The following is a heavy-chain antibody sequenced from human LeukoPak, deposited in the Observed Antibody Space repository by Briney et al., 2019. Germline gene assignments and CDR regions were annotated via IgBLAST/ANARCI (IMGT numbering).Heavy chain of an antibody. Sequence: SETLSLTCTVSGGSISSTYYWGWIRQPPGKGRELIGYIYYSGTTNYNPSLKRRVRISVEKSKNKFSLKLSSVTAADTAVYYCARCPADYYDSSGYYPNYFDYWGQGTLVTVSS. V-gene: IGHV4-61*05. CDR1: GGSISSTYY. CDR2: IYYSGTT. J-gene: IGHJ4*02. D-gene: IGHD3-22*01. CDR3: ARCPADYYDSSGYYPNYFDY.